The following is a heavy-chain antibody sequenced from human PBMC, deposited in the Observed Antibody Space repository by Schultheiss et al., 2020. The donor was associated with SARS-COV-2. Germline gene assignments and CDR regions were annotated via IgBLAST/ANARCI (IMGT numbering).Heavy chain of an antibody. CDR3: ARGGDIYSGGSFYYGMEV. CDR2: INHSGST. J-gene: IGHJ6*02. Sequence: SETLSLTCTVSGGSIGTYYWHWIRQPPGKGLEWIGEINHSGSTNYNPSLKSRVTISVDTSKNQFSLKLSSVTAADTAVYYCARGGDIYSGGSFYYGMEVWGQGTTVTVSS. CDR1: GGSIGTYY. D-gene: IGHD2-15*01. V-gene: IGHV4-34*01.